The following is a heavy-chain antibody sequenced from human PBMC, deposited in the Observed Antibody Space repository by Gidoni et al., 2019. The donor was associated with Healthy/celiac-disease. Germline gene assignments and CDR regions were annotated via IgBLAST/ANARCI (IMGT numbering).Heavy chain of an antibody. CDR1: GGSFSGYY. V-gene: IGHV4-34*01. Sequence: QVQLQQWGAGLLKPSETLSLTCAVYGGSFSGYYWSWIRQPPGNGLEWIGEINHSGSTNYTPSLKSRFTISVDTSKNQFSLKLSSVTAADTAVYYCARRGTPGWFDPWGQGTLVTVSS. J-gene: IGHJ5*02. CDR2: INHSGST. D-gene: IGHD1-1*01. CDR3: ARRGTPGWFDP.